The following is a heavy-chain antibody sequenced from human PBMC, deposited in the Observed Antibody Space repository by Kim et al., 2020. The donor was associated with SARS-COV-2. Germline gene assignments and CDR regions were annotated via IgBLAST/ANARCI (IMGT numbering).Heavy chain of an antibody. D-gene: IGHD4-4*01. CDR1: GFTFSSYW. Sequence: GGSLRLSCAASGFTFSSYWMHWVRQAPGKGLVWVSRINSDGSSTSYADSVKGRFTISRDNAKNTLYLQMNSLRAEDTAVYYCAKLYSNYGGPNDYWGQGTLVTVPS. J-gene: IGHJ4*02. CDR2: INSDGSST. CDR3: AKLYSNYGGPNDY. V-gene: IGHV3-74*01.